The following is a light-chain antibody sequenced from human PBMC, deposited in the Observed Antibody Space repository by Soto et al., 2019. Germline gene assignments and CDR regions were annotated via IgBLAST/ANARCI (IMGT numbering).Light chain of an antibody. Sequence: EIVLTQSPGTLSLSPGERATLSCRASQSVSSDYLAWYRQKPGQAPRLLIYGASSRATGIPDRFSGSGSGTDFTLTISRLEPEDFASYYCQQYGSAPRTFGQGTKVEIK. CDR1: QSVSSDY. J-gene: IGKJ1*01. CDR3: QQYGSAPRT. V-gene: IGKV3-20*01. CDR2: GAS.